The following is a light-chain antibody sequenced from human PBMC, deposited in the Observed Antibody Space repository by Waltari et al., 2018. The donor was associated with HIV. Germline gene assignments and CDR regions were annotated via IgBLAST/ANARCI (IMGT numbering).Light chain of an antibody. V-gene: IGLV10-54*01. J-gene: IGLJ3*02. Sequence: QAGLTQPPSVSKGLRQTATLTCPGNSPHVGPQGAAWLQQHQGHPPKLLSYRNNNRPSGISERLSASRSGNTASLTITGLQPEDEADYYCSAWDSSLSAWVFGGGTKLTVL. CDR3: SAWDSSLSAWV. CDR1: SPHVGPQG. CDR2: RNN.